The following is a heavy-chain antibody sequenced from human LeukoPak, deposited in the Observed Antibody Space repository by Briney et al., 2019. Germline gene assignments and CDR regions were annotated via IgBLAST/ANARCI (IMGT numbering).Heavy chain of an antibody. CDR2: IDHSGSA. CDR3: ARETNDYFDSSAYMDV. V-gene: IGHV4-39*07. J-gene: IGHJ6*03. D-gene: IGHD3-22*01. Sequence: KASETLSLPCTISGGPISSSSYYWGWIRQPPGKGLEWIGTIDHSGSAYYRPSLKSRATISVDTSKRQFSLKLSSVTAADTAVYYCARETNDYFDSSAYMDVWGQGTTVTVSS. CDR1: GGPISSSSYY.